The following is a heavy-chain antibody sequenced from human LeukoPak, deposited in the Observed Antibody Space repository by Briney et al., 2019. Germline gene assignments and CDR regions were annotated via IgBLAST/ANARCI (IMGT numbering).Heavy chain of an antibody. J-gene: IGHJ4*02. D-gene: IGHD1-26*01. Sequence: GGSLRLSCAASGFTVSSNYMRWVRQAPGKGLEWVSVIYSGGSTYYADSVKGRFTISRDNSKNTLYLQMNSLRAEDTAVYYCARSETEWELGYYFDYWGQGTLVTVSS. CDR3: ARSETEWELGYYFDY. CDR1: GFTVSSNY. V-gene: IGHV3-53*01. CDR2: IYSGGST.